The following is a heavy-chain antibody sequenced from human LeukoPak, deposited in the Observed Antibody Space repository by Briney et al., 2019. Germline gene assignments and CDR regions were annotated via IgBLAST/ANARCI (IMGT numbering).Heavy chain of an antibody. CDR2: INHSGST. V-gene: IGHV4-34*01. Sequence: PSETLSLTCAVYGGSFSGYYWSWIRQPPGKGLEWIGEINHSGSTNYNPSLKSRVTISVDTSKNQFSLKLSSVTAADTAVYYCARARGYCTNGVCYTGAFDSWGQGTMVTVSS. D-gene: IGHD2-8*01. CDR3: ARARGYCTNGVCYTGAFDS. J-gene: IGHJ3*02. CDR1: GGSFSGYY.